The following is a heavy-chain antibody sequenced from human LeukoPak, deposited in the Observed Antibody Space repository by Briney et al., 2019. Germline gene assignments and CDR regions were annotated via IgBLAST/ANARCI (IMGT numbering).Heavy chain of an antibody. CDR2: ISGDGTT. Sequence: SETLSLTCTVSGGSISSFWWSWIRQPAGKGLEWIGRISGDGTTNYNPSLRTRVTMSVDTSRNQFSLNLKSVTAADAAIYYCARDRYCDFWSGQDWFDPWGQGTLVTVSS. D-gene: IGHD3-3*01. V-gene: IGHV4-4*07. CDR1: GGSISSFW. J-gene: IGHJ5*02. CDR3: ARDRYCDFWSGQDWFDP.